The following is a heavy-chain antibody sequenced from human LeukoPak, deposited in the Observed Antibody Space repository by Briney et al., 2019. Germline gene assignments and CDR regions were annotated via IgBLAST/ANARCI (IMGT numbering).Heavy chain of an antibody. CDR1: GFTFSSYW. V-gene: IGHV3-72*01. CDR3: ARGEPSGSYNY. Sequence: GGSLRLSCAASGFTFSSYWMHWVRQAPGKGLEWVGRTRNKANSYTTEYAASVKGRFTISRDDSKNSLYLQMNSLKTEDTAVYYCARGEPSGSYNYWGQGTLVTVSS. J-gene: IGHJ4*02. D-gene: IGHD1-26*01. CDR2: TRNKANSYTT.